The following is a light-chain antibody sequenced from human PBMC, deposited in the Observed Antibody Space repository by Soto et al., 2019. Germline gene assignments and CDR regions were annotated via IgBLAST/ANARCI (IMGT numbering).Light chain of an antibody. CDR2: GAS. V-gene: IGKV3-20*01. CDR3: QQYGSSRWT. J-gene: IGKJ1*01. Sequence: IVLTQSPGILSLSPGERASLSGRASQKISSTVLAWYQPKPGQAPRVXIYGASRRATGIPDRFSGSGSGADFTLTISRLEPEDFAVYYCQQYGSSRWTFGQGTKVDIK. CDR1: QKISSTV.